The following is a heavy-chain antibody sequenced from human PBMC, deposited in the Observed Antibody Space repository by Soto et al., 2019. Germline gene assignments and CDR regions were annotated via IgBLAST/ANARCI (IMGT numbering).Heavy chain of an antibody. Sequence: ASVKVSCKASGYTFTSYAMHWVRQAPGQRLEWMGWINAGNGNTKYSQKFQGRVTITRDTSASTAYMELSSLRSEDKAVYYCARVRSGYYVDFFDYWGQGTLVTVSS. D-gene: IGHD3-22*01. CDR3: ARVRSGYYVDFFDY. V-gene: IGHV1-3*01. J-gene: IGHJ4*02. CDR1: GYTFTSYA. CDR2: INAGNGNT.